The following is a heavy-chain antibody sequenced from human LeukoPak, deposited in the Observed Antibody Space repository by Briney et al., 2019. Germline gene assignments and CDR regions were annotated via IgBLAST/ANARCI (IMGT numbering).Heavy chain of an antibody. D-gene: IGHD6-13*01. V-gene: IGHV4-59*08. CDR2: ISYTGNT. CDR1: SGSISTYY. Sequence: SETLSLTCTVSSGSISTYYWSWIRPPPGKGLEWIGYISYTGNTHYSPSLQSRVTISVDTSKNQFSLKLNSVTAADTAVYYCARHVPSSGTVFDYWGQGTLVTVSS. CDR3: ARHVPSSGTVFDY. J-gene: IGHJ4*02.